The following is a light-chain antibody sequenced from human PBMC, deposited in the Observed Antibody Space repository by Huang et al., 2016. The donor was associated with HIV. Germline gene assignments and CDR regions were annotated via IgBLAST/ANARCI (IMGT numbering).Light chain of an antibody. J-gene: IGKJ3*01. Sequence: DIQMTQSPSSLSASVGDRVTITCRASQTITSFLNWYQQKQGKAPKLLIYAASSLQWGVPSRFSGSGSGTSFTLTINTLQPEDFATYYCQQSSSTPFTFGPGTRVDIK. CDR3: QQSSSTPFT. CDR1: QTITSF. CDR2: AAS. V-gene: IGKV1-39*01.